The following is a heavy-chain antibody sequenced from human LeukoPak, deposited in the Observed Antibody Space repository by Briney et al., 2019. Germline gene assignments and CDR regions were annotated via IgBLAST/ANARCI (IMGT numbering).Heavy chain of an antibody. Sequence: PGGSLRLSCAASGFTFSSYGMHWVRQAPGKGLEWVAVISYDGSNKYYADSVKGRFTISRDNSKNTLYLQMNSLRAEDTAVYYCAKMVCDILTGCPFDYWGQGTLVTVSS. J-gene: IGHJ4*02. D-gene: IGHD3-9*01. V-gene: IGHV3-30*18. CDR1: GFTFSSYG. CDR2: ISYDGSNK. CDR3: AKMVCDILTGCPFDY.